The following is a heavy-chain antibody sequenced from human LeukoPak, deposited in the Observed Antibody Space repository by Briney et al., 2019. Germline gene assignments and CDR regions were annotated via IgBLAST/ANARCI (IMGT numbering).Heavy chain of an antibody. Sequence: GASVKVSCKASGYTFTSYYMHWVRQAPGQGLEWMGIINPSGGSTSCAQKFQGRVTMTRDTSTSTVYMELSSLRSEDTAVYYCARVTMVREYDYCGQGTLVTVSS. CDR2: INPSGGST. J-gene: IGHJ4*02. CDR3: ARVTMVREYDY. D-gene: IGHD3-10*01. V-gene: IGHV1-46*01. CDR1: GYTFTSYY.